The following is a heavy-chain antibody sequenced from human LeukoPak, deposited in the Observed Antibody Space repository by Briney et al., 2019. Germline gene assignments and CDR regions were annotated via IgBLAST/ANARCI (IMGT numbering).Heavy chain of an antibody. V-gene: IGHV4-34*01. Sequence: PSETLSLTCAVYGGSFSGYYWSWIRQPPGKGLEWIGEINHSGVTIYNPSLKSRVTISVDTSKNQFSLRLSSVTAADTAVYYCAREKTYYDSSGNYYGGVFDYWGQGTLVTVSS. D-gene: IGHD3-22*01. CDR2: INHSGVT. CDR3: AREKTYYDSSGNYYGGVFDY. CDR1: GGSFSGYY. J-gene: IGHJ4*02.